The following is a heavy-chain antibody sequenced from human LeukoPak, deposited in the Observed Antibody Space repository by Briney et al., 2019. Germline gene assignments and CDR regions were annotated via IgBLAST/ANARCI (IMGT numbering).Heavy chain of an antibody. J-gene: IGHJ4*02. V-gene: IGHV1-24*01. CDR3: PTAVYYYDSSGYGPFDY. CDR1: GYTLTELS. CDR2: FDPEDGET. D-gene: IGHD3-22*01. Sequence: ASVKVSCKVSGYTLTELSMHWVRQAPGKGLEWMGGFDPEDGETIYAQKFQGRVTMTEDTSTDTAYMELSSLRSEATAVYYCPTAVYYYDSSGYGPFDYWGQGTLVTVSS.